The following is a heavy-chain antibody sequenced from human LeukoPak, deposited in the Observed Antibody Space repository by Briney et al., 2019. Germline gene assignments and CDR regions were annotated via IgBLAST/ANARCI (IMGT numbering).Heavy chain of an antibody. Sequence: SETLSLTCTVSGGSISSYYWSWIRQPPGKGLEWIGYIYYSGSTNYNPSLKSRVTISVDTSKNQFSLKLSSVTAADTAVYYCARTDGDCVGYFDYWGQGTLVTVSS. J-gene: IGHJ4*02. V-gene: IGHV4-59*01. CDR1: GGSISSYY. CDR3: ARTDGDCVGYFDY. CDR2: IYYSGST. D-gene: IGHD2-21*02.